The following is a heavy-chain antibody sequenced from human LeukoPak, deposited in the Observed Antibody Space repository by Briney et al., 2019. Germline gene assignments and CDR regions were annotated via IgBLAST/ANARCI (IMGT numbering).Heavy chain of an antibody. V-gene: IGHV1-18*01. Sequence: ASVKVSCKASGYTFTSYGISWVRQAPGQGLEWMGWISAYNGNTNYAQKFQGRVTITADKSTSTAYMELSSLRSEDTAVYYCARESASDCTNGVCSDAEYFQHWGQGTLVTVSS. CDR2: ISAYNGNT. J-gene: IGHJ1*01. CDR3: ARESASDCTNGVCSDAEYFQH. CDR1: GYTFTSYG. D-gene: IGHD2-8*01.